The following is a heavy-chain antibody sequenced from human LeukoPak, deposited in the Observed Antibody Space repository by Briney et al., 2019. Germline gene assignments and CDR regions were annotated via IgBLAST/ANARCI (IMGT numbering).Heavy chain of an antibody. CDR3: AKAGRHCSSTSCPDY. J-gene: IGHJ4*02. CDR2: ISGSGGST. D-gene: IGHD2-2*01. V-gene: IGHV3-23*01. CDR1: GFTFSSYA. Sequence: PGGSLRLSCAASGFTFSSYAMSWVRQAPGKGLEWVSAISGSGGSTYYANSVKGRFTISRDNSKNTLYLQMNSLRAEDTAVYYCAKAGRHCSSTSCPDYWGQGTLVTVSS.